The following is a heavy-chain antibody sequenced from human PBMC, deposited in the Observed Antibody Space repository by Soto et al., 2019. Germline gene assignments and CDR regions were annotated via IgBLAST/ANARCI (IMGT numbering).Heavy chain of an antibody. CDR1: GYTFTSYG. J-gene: IGHJ6*02. Sequence: ASVKVSCKPSGYTFTSYGITWVRQAPGQGLEWMGWISAYNGNTNYAQKFQGRVTITADKSTSTAYMELSSLRSEDTAVYYCARGAGTYYYYGMDVWGQGTTVTVSS. D-gene: IGHD1-26*01. V-gene: IGHV1-18*01. CDR3: ARGAGTYYYYGMDV. CDR2: ISAYNGNT.